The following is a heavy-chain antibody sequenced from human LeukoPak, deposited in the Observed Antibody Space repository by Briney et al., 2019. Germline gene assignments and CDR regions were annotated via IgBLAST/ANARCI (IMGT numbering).Heavy chain of an antibody. V-gene: IGHV3-21*01. D-gene: IGHD2-21*02. J-gene: IGHJ4*02. CDR1: GFTFSSYS. Sequence: PGGSLRLSCAASGFTFSSYSMNWVRQAPGKGLEWVSSINSSSSYIYYADSVKGRFTISRDNAKNSLYLQMNSLRAEDTAVYYCAREPAYCGGDCYNPYYFDYWGQGTLVTVSS. CDR3: AREPAYCGGDCYNPYYFDY. CDR2: INSSSSYI.